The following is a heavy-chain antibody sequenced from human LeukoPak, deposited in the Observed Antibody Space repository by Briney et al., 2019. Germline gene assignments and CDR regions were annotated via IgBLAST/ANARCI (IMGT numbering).Heavy chain of an antibody. CDR1: GYPFTNYG. CDR2: ISAYNGNT. V-gene: IGHV1-18*01. J-gene: IGHJ4*02. Sequence: ASVKVSCKASGYPFTNYGIIWVRQAPGQGLEWIGWISAYNGNTNYAQKLQGRVTMTTDTSTSTAYMELRSLRSDDTAVYYCARDGHDYGDYTPDYWGQGTLVTVSS. CDR3: ARDGHDYGDYTPDY. D-gene: IGHD4-17*01.